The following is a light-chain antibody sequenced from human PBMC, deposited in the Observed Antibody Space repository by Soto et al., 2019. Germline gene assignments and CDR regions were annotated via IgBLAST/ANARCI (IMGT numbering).Light chain of an antibody. CDR1: QNINSN. Sequence: IVMTQSPATLSVSPGERVTLSCRASQNINSNLAWYQQKPGQPPRLLMFRASMRATGFPARFSGSGSGTEFNITISSMQSEDSAVYYCQQYNKWPRSTFGGGTKVEIK. CDR2: RAS. CDR3: QQYNKWPRST. V-gene: IGKV3-15*01. J-gene: IGKJ4*01.